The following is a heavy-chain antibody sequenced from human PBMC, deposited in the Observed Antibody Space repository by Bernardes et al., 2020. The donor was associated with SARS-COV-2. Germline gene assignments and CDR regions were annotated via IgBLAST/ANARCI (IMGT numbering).Heavy chain of an antibody. V-gene: IGHV3-49*04. CDR1: GFTFANYA. CDR3: AGSFYAFYLDY. Sequence: GGSLRLSCATSGFTFANYAMTWVRQAPGKGLEWVGVISRNPYGGTTEYAASVKGRFLISRDDSKSIIYLQMNSLKTEDTAVYFCAGSFYAFYLDYWGHGTPVTVSS. J-gene: IGHJ4*01. CDR2: ISRNPYGGTT. D-gene: IGHD3-10*01.